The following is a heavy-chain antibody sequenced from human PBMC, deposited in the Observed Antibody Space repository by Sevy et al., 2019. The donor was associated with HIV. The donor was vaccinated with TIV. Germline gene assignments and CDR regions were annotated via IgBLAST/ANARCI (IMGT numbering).Heavy chain of an antibody. J-gene: IGHJ4*02. CDR1: GFTFSDYY. CDR3: SRDRRNYAGQYFDY. CDR2: ISSGSTYT. Sequence: GGSLRLSCAVSGFTFSDYYMSWIRQAPGKGLEWVSDISSGSTYTKYADSVKGRFTISRANAKNSLYLQMNSLRVEDTAVYYCSRDRRNYAGQYFDYWGQGTLVTVSS. D-gene: IGHD1-7*01. V-gene: IGHV3-11*06.